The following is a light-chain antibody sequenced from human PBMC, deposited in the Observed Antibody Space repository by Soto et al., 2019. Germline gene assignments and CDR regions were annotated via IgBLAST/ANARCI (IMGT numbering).Light chain of an antibody. CDR3: GTWDSSLSAYV. CDR1: SSNIGNNY. V-gene: IGLV1-51*01. Sequence: QSVLTQPPSVSAAPGQKVTISCSGSSSNIGNNYVSWYQQLPGTAPKLLIYDNNKRPSGIPDRFSDSKSGTPATLGITGLQTGDEADYYCGTWDSSLSAYVFGTGTKLTVL. J-gene: IGLJ1*01. CDR2: DNN.